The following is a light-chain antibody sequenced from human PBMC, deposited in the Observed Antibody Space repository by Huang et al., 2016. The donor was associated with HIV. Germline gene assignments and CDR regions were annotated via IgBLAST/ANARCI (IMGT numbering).Light chain of an antibody. V-gene: IGKV1-9*01. Sequence: IQLTQSPSSLSASVGDRVTITCRASQAISSYLAWYQQKPGQAPNLLIHGASTLQSGVPSRFSGGGSGTDFTLTISGLQPEDVATYYCQQFNSYPLAFGQGTRLEIK. CDR1: QAISSY. CDR2: GAS. J-gene: IGKJ5*01. CDR3: QQFNSYPLA.